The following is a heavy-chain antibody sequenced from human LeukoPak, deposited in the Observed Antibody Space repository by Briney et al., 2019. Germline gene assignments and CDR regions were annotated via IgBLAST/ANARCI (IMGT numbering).Heavy chain of an antibody. J-gene: IGHJ4*02. V-gene: IGHV4-34*01. Sequence: SEALSLTCAVYAGSFSDYYWAWIRQAPGKRREWIGEINHSGTTNYNPPLKSRFTMSVDTSKNQFSLRLKSMTAADTAVYYCARVRWFGDLSMSLFDSWGQGTPVTVSS. D-gene: IGHD3-10*01. CDR3: ARVRWFGDLSMSLFDS. CDR1: AGSFSDYY. CDR2: INHSGTT.